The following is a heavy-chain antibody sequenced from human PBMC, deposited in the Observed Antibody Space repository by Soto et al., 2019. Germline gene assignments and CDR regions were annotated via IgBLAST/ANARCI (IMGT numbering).Heavy chain of an antibody. Sequence: EVQLVESGGGLVQPGGSLRLSCAASGFTFSSFWMHWVRQAPGKGLVWVARASPDGTSTSYAESVKGRFTTSRDNAKNTLYMQMNSLRAEDTAVYYCTRHGSGDYFLFDPWGQGTLVTVSS. CDR2: ASPDGTST. J-gene: IGHJ5*02. CDR3: TRHGSGDYFLFDP. V-gene: IGHV3-74*01. CDR1: GFTFSSFW. D-gene: IGHD4-17*01.